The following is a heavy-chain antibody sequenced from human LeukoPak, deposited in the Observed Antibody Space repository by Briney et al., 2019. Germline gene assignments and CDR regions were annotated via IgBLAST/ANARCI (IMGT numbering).Heavy chain of an antibody. V-gene: IGHV3-49*03. J-gene: IGHJ4*02. CDR2: IRSKAYGGTT. D-gene: IGHD3-22*01. Sequence: GRSLRLSCTASGFTFGDYAMSWFRQAPGKGLEGVGFIRSKAYGGTTEYAASVKGRFTISRDDSKSIAYLQMNSLKTEDTAVYYCTRDFKDYDSSGYYHDYWGQGTLVTVSS. CDR1: GFTFGDYA. CDR3: TRDFKDYDSSGYYHDY.